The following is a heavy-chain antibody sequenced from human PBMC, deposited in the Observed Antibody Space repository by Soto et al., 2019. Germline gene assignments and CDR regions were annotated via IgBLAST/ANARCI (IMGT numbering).Heavy chain of an antibody. D-gene: IGHD2-21*02. Sequence: PSETLSLTCIVSGGSINSYYWSWIRQPPGKGLEWIGYIHYSGATKYRASLNGRLSISVDTSENQFSLWLNSVTAADTAVYYCARGAYCGTDCFYYFDSWGQGTLVTVSS. V-gene: IGHV4-59*01. CDR3: ARGAYCGTDCFYYFDS. CDR2: IHYSGAT. CDR1: GGSINSYY. J-gene: IGHJ4*02.